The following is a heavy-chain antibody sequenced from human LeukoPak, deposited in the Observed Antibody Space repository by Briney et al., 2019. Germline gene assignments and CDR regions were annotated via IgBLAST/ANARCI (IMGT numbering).Heavy chain of an antibody. CDR2: INHSGSS. Sequence: PSETLSLTCAVYGGSFSGYYWSWIRQPPGKGLEWIGEINHSGSSNYNPSLKSRVTISVDTSKNQFSLKLSSVTAADTAVYYCARHGHGSGSLRRIQTIYYMDVWGKGTTVTISS. V-gene: IGHV4-34*01. J-gene: IGHJ6*03. CDR3: ARHGHGSGSLRRIQTIYYMDV. CDR1: GGSFSGYY. D-gene: IGHD3-10*01.